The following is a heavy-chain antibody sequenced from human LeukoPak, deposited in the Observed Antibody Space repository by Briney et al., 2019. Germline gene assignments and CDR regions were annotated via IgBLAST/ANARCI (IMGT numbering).Heavy chain of an antibody. Sequence: PSETLSLTCAVYGGSFSGYYWSWIRQPPGKGLEWIGEINHSGSTNYNPSLKSRVTISVDTSKNQFSLKLSSVTAADTAVYYCAMGPLGGWSDYWGQGTLVTASS. D-gene: IGHD6-19*01. CDR3: AMGPLGGWSDY. V-gene: IGHV4-34*01. J-gene: IGHJ4*02. CDR1: GGSFSGYY. CDR2: INHSGST.